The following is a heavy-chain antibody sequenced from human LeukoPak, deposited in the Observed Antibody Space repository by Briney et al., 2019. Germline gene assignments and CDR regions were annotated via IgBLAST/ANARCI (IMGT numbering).Heavy chain of an antibody. CDR3: AKVGIVGPSAYYFDY. J-gene: IGHJ4*02. V-gene: IGHV3-23*01. D-gene: IGHD1-26*01. Sequence: GGSLRLSCAASGFTFINYAMNWARLAPGKGLEWVSAISSEDITYYADSVKGRFTISRDNSKNTVFLLLNSLRADDTAVYYCAKVGIVGPSAYYFDYWGQGTLVTVSS. CDR1: GFTFINYA. CDR2: ISSEDIT.